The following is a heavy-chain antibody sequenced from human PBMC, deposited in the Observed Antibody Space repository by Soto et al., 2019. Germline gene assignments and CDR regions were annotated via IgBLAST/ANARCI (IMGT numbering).Heavy chain of an antibody. CDR1: GGSFSGYY. V-gene: IGHV4-34*01. CDR3: ARAYTAMVTFFAY. Sequence: SETLSLTCAVYGGSFSGYYWSWIRQPPGKGLEWIGEINHSGSTNYNPSLKSRVTISVDTSKNQFSLKLSSVTAADTAVYYCARAYTAMVTFFAYWGKGTLVTVSS. J-gene: IGHJ4*02. D-gene: IGHD5-18*01. CDR2: INHSGST.